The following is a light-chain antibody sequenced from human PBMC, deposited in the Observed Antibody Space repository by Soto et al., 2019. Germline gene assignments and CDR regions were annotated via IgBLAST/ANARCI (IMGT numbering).Light chain of an antibody. Sequence: QLVLTQSPSASASLGASVKLTCTLSSGHSSYAIAWHQQQPEKGPRYLTKVNSDGSHSKGDGIPDRFSGSSSGAERYLTISSLQSEDEADYYCQTWGTGTVVFGGGTKLTVL. CDR1: SGHSSYA. J-gene: IGLJ2*01. CDR3: QTWGTGTVV. CDR2: VNSDGSH. V-gene: IGLV4-69*01.